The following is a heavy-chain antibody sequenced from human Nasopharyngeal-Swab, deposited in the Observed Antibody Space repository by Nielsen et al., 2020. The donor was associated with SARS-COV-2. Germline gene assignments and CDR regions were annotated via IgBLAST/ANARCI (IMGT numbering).Heavy chain of an antibody. Sequence: SGPTLVTPPQTLTLTCTFSGFSLSPSGVCVLWLRHPPGKALEWLALIYWDDDKRYSPSLKSRLTITKDTSKNQVVLTMTNMDPVDTATYYCAHRLGGWSAKYFQHWGQGTLVTVSS. D-gene: IGHD6-19*01. J-gene: IGHJ1*01. CDR3: AHRLGGWSAKYFQH. CDR1: GFSLSPSGVC. V-gene: IGHV2-5*02. CDR2: IYWDDDK.